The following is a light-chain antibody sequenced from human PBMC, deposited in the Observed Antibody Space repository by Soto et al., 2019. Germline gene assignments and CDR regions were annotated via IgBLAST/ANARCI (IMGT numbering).Light chain of an antibody. CDR2: EVS. V-gene: IGLV2-14*01. J-gene: IGLJ1*01. CDR3: SSYTSTSTRV. Sequence: QSALTQPAFVSGSSGQSITISCTGTSSDVGGYNYVSWYQHPPGKAPKLMISEVSNRPSGVSNRFSGSKSGNTASLTISGLQAEDEADYYCSSYTSTSTRVFGTGTKLTVL. CDR1: SSDVGGYNY.